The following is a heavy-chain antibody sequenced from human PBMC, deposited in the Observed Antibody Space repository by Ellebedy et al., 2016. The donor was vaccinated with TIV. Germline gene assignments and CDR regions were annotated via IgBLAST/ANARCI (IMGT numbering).Heavy chain of an antibody. CDR3: AKRPFTNIYYFDS. CDR2: ISGSGTDG. V-gene: IGHV3-23*01. D-gene: IGHD2-8*01. Sequence: GESLKISCVASGFTFSDYYMSWIRQSPGKGLEWVSAISGSGTDGFYADSVKGRFTISRDNSKNTLFLQMNSLRVEDTAVYFCAKRPFTNIYYFDSWGQGTLVTVSS. CDR1: GFTFSDYY. J-gene: IGHJ4*02.